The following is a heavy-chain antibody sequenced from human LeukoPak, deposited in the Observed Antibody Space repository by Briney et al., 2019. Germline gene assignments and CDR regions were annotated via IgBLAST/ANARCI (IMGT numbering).Heavy chain of an antibody. J-gene: IGHJ4*02. CDR2: IIPIFGTA. V-gene: IGHV1-69*05. CDR3: ARHLIVGASHFDY. CDR1: GGTFSSYA. D-gene: IGHD1-26*01. Sequence: ASVKVSCKASGGTFSSYAISWVRQAPGQGLEWMGGIIPIFGTANYAQKFQGRVTITTDESTSTAYMELSSLRSEDTAVYYCARHLIVGASHFDYWGQGTLVTVSS.